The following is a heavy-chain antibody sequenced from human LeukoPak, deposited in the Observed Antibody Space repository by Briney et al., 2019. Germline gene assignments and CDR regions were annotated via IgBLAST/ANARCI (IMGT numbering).Heavy chain of an antibody. CDR2: INPNSGGT. J-gene: IGHJ5*02. D-gene: IGHD3-10*01. V-gene: IGHV1-2*02. CDR3: ARDYRRALWFGELLPRSWFDP. CDR1: GYTFTSYG. Sequence: GASVKVSCKASGYTFTSYGISWVRQAPGQGLEWMGWINPNSGGTNYAQKFQGRVTMTRDTSISTAYMELSRLRSDDTAVYYCARDYRRALWFGELLPRSWFDPWGQGTLVTVSS.